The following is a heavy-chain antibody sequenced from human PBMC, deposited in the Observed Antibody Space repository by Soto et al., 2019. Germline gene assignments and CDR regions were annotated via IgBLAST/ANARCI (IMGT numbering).Heavy chain of an antibody. D-gene: IGHD2-2*01. V-gene: IGHV1-69*01. CDR3: ARDCSSTSCYPTSRGWFDP. J-gene: IGHJ5*02. CDR2: IIPIFGTA. CDR1: GGTFSSYA. Sequence: QVQLVQSGAEVKKPGSSVKVSCKASGGTFSSYAISWVRQAPGQGIEWMGGIIPIFGTANYAQKFQGRVTSTADESTSTAYQELSSLRSEDTAVYYCARDCSSTSCYPTSRGWFDPWGQGTLVPVSS.